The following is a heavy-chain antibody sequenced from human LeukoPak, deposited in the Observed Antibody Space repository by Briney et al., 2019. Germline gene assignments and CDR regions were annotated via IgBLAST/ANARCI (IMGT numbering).Heavy chain of an antibody. Sequence: SETLSLTCTASGGSISSGGYYWSWIRQHPGKGLEWIGYIYYSGSTYYNPSLKSRVTISVDTSKNQFSLKLSSVTAADTAVYYCARTVVPAALGPFDYWGQGTLVTVSS. CDR3: ARTVVPAALGPFDY. V-gene: IGHV4-31*03. CDR1: GGSISSGGYY. D-gene: IGHD2-2*01. CDR2: IYYSGST. J-gene: IGHJ4*02.